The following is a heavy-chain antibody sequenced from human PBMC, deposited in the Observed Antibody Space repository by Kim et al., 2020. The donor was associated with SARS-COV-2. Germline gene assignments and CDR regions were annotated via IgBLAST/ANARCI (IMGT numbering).Heavy chain of an antibody. V-gene: IGHV3-72*01. CDR3: ASGLAYCGGDCYHDAFDI. D-gene: IGHD2-21*02. J-gene: IGHJ3*02. Sequence: GRFTISRDDSKNSLYLQMNSLKTEDTAVYYCASGLAYCGGDCYHDAFDIWGQGTMVTVSS.